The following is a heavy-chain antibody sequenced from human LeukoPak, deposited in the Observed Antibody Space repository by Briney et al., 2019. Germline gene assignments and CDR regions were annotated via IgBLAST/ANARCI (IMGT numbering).Heavy chain of an antibody. V-gene: IGHV3-73*01. CDR3: TSGITMVRGVIIPNDY. D-gene: IGHD3-10*01. Sequence: GGSLTLSCAASGFTFSGSAMHWVRQASGKGLEWVGRIRSKANSYATAYAASVKGRFTISRDDSKNTAYLQMNSLKTEDTAVYYCTSGITMVRGVIIPNDYWGQGTLVTVSS. CDR2: IRSKANSYAT. CDR1: GFTFSGSA. J-gene: IGHJ4*02.